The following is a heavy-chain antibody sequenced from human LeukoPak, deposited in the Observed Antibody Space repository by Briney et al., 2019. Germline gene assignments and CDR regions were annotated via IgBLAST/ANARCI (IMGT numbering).Heavy chain of an antibody. J-gene: IGHJ4*02. CDR3: ARERYSYGPYFDY. Sequence: GGSPRLSCAASGFTVSSNYMSWVRQAPGKGLEWVSVIYSGGSTYYADSVKGRFTISRDNSKNTLYLQMNSLRAEDTAVYYCARERYSYGPYFDYWGQGTLVTVSS. D-gene: IGHD5-18*01. V-gene: IGHV3-53*01. CDR2: IYSGGST. CDR1: GFTVSSNY.